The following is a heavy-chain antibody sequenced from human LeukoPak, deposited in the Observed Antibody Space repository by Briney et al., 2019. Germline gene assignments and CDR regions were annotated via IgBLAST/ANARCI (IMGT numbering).Heavy chain of an antibody. CDR1: GGSISSYY. CDR2: ISGSGGST. D-gene: IGHD3-22*01. V-gene: IGHV3-23*01. J-gene: IGHJ4*02. CDR3: AKGRSGSLFDY. Sequence: ETLSLTCTVSGGSISSYYWSWIRQPPGKGLEWVSAISGSGGSTYYADSVKGRFTISRDNSKNTLYLQMNSLRAEDTAVYYCAKGRSGSLFDYWGQGTLVTVSS.